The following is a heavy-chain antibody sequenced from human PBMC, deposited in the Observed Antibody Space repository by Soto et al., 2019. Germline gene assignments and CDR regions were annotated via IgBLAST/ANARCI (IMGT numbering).Heavy chain of an antibody. J-gene: IGHJ6*02. Sequence: QVQLVQSGAEVKKPGSSVKVSCKASGGTFSSYAISWVRQAPGQGLEWMGGIIPISDTTNYAQKFQGRVTIHADESTSQAYLGLRSLRSEDTAVYYCARSQGSSTSLEIYYYYYYGMDVWGQGTTVTVSS. CDR1: GGTFSSYA. CDR2: IIPISDTT. V-gene: IGHV1-69*01. CDR3: ARSQGSSTSLEIYYYYYYGMDV. D-gene: IGHD2-2*01.